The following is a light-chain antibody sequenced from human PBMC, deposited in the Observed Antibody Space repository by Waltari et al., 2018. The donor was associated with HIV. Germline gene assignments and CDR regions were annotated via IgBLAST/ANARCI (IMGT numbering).Light chain of an antibody. V-gene: IGLV2-11*01. CDR2: DVT. CDR1: SSDVGGYTF. J-gene: IGLJ1*01. CDR3: CSYSGSGTLYV. Sequence: QSALTQPRSVSGYPGQSVTISCTGTSSDVGGYTFVSWYQHHPGKAPKRGISDVTKRPSGVPDRFSGSKSGNAASLTISGLQAEDEADYYCCSYSGSGTLYVFGTGTEVTVL.